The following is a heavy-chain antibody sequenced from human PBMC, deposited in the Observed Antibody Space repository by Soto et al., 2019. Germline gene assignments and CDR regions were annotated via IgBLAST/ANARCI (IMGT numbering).Heavy chain of an antibody. Sequence: QVQLLQSGAEVKKPGASVRVSCKASGYTFTNYGISWMRQAPGQGLEWMGWISTYNGNTNYAPKLQGRVTMTRDTSTSAAYMDLRSLRSADTAVYFCARVPSITVAGLGYWGQGTLVNVSS. J-gene: IGHJ4*02. CDR1: GYTFTNYG. D-gene: IGHD6-19*01. CDR2: ISTYNGNT. CDR3: ARVPSITVAGLGY. V-gene: IGHV1-18*04.